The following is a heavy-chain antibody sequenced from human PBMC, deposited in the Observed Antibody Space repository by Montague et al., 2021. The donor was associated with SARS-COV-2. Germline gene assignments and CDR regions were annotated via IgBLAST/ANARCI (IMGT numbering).Heavy chain of an antibody. J-gene: IGHJ4*02. CDR1: GFTFSRYW. V-gene: IGHV3-74*01. CDR3: VNLDLPD. D-gene: IGHD3-9*01. Sequence: SLRLSCAASGFTFSRYWMHWVRQAPGKGLVWVSYTNEGGNGASYADSVKGRFTISRDNAKNTVYLQMNSLRVEDTAMYYCVNLDLPDWGQGTLVTVSS. CDR2: TNEGGNGA.